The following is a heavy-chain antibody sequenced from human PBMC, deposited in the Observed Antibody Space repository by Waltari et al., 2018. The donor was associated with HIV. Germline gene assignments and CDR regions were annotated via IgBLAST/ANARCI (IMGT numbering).Heavy chain of an antibody. CDR1: GFTFSSYA. Sequence: EVQLVESGGGLVQPGGSLRLSCAASGFTFSSYAMSWVRQAPGKGVGGGSAISGSGGSTYYADSVKGRFTISRDNSKNTLYLQMNSLRAEDTAVYYCAKGGGQQWLVKYWGQGTLVTVSS. J-gene: IGHJ4*02. D-gene: IGHD6-19*01. V-gene: IGHV3-23*04. CDR2: ISGSGGST. CDR3: AKGGGQQWLVKY.